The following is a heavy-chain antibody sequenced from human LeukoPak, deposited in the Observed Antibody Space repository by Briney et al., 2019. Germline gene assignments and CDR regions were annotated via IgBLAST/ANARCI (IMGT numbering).Heavy chain of an antibody. V-gene: IGHV3-23*01. D-gene: IGHD3-22*01. CDR1: GFTFTDFA. Sequence: GGSLKLSCAASGFTFTDFAMNWVRQAPGKGLEWVSGIGGGGTNTDYADSVKGRFTISRDNSKNTLTLQMSSLRADDTAVYFCAKDARGYHRPIDHWGQGILVTVSS. J-gene: IGHJ4*02. CDR2: IGGGGTNT. CDR3: AKDARGYHRPIDH.